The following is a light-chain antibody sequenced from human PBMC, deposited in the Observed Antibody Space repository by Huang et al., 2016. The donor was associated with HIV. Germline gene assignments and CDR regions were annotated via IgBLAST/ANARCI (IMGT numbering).Light chain of an antibody. CDR1: QDIKKY. Sequence: IQMTQSPSSLSASVGDRVTITCQASQDIKKYLNWYHQKPGKAPKLLIYDASNLETGVPSRFSGSGSGTDFTFAISSLQPEDIATYYCLQYDSLPYTFGQGTKLEI. CDR3: LQYDSLPYT. J-gene: IGKJ2*01. V-gene: IGKV1-33*01. CDR2: DAS.